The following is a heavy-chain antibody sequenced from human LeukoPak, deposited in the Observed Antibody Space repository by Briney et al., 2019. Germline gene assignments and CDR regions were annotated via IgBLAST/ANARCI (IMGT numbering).Heavy chain of an antibody. CDR1: GFTFSSYW. V-gene: IGHV3-7*05. CDR2: IKQDGSEK. CDR3: ARDYTPFDY. D-gene: IGHD2-15*01. J-gene: IGHJ4*02. Sequence: PGGSLRLSCAASGFTFSSYWMNWVRQAPGKGLEWVANIKQDGSEKYYVDSVKGRFTISRDNAKISLYLQMNTLRAEDTAVYYCARDYTPFDYWGQGTLVTVSS.